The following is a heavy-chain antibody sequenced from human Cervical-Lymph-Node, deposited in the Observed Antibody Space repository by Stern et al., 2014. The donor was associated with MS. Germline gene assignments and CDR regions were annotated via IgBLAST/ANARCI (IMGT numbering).Heavy chain of an antibody. V-gene: IGHV5-51*01. J-gene: IGHJ6*02. CDR2: IFPADSDS. D-gene: IGHD2-2*01. CDR1: GYNFGDYW. CDR3: ARHQPAATFAMDV. Sequence: QLVQSGAEVKKPGESLKISCKGSGYNFGDYWIGWVRQKPGQGLEWMGTIFPADSDSRYSPSFEGQVTISADESISTAFLQSSSLKASDTGIYYCARHQPAATFAMDVWGQGTTVIVSS.